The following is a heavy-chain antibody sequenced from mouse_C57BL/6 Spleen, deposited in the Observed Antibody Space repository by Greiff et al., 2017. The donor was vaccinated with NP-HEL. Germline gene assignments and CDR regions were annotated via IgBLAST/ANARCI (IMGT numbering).Heavy chain of an antibody. J-gene: IGHJ4*01. CDR2: IDPSDSYT. V-gene: IGHV1-59*01. Sequence: QVQLKQPGAELVRPGTSVKLSCKASGYTFTSYWMHWVKQRPGQGLEWIGVIDPSDSYTNYNQKFKGKATLTVDTSSSTAYMQLSSLTSEDSAVYYCATYDPYAMDYWGQGTSVTVSS. CDR1: GYTFTSYW. CDR3: ATYDPYAMDY. D-gene: IGHD2-3*01.